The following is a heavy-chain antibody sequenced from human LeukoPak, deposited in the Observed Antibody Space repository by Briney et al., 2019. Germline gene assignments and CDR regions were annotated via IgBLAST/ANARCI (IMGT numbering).Heavy chain of an antibody. CDR1: GFTFSSYA. Sequence: QTGGSLRLSCAASGFTFSSYAMSWVRQAPGKGLEWVSAISGSGGSTYSAASVKGRFTISRDNSKNTLYLQMNSLRAEDTAVYYCAKSAMGGYDSDYFDYWGQGTLVTVSS. D-gene: IGHD5-12*01. V-gene: IGHV3-23*01. J-gene: IGHJ4*02. CDR2: ISGSGGST. CDR3: AKSAMGGYDSDYFDY.